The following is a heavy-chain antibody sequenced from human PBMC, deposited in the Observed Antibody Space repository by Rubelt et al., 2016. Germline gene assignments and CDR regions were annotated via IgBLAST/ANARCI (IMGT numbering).Heavy chain of an antibody. V-gene: IGHV1-18*01. CDR3: ARCYGSGSYGNWFDP. J-gene: IGHJ5*02. CDR2: ISAYNGNT. CDR1: GYTFTSYG. D-gene: IGHD3-10*01. Sequence: QVQLVQSGAEVKKPGASVKVSCKASGYTFTSYGISWVRQAPGQGLEWMGWISAYNGNTNYAQKRQGRVTMTTDTSTSTAYMELRSLRADDTAVYYCARCYGSGSYGNWFDPWGQGTLVTVSS.